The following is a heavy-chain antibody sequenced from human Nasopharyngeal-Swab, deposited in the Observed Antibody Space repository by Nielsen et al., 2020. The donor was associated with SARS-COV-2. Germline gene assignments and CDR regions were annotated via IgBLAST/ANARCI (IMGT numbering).Heavy chain of an antibody. CDR3: AKELHSTHAFDF. Sequence: SETLSLTCVVSGGSITSSNYWSWVRQSPGKGLEWIAEIYHTGDTYLNPSLSSRVTISVDKSNNQSSLKLSSVTAADTAVYFCAKELHSTHAFDFWGQGTMVTVSS. J-gene: IGHJ3*01. V-gene: IGHV4-4*02. CDR2: IYHTGDT. CDR1: GGSITSSNY.